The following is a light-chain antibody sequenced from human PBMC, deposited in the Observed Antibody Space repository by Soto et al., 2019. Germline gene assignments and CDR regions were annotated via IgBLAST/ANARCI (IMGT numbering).Light chain of an antibody. J-gene: IGKJ1*01. CDR2: DAS. Sequence: DIQMTQSPSTLSASVGDRVTITCRASQTIDTFLAWYQQKPGIAPRLLIYDASTLESGVPSRFSGGGSGTEFTLIISSLQPDDFATYYCQQYTSYSWTFGQGTKVDNK. CDR3: QQYTSYSWT. CDR1: QTIDTF. V-gene: IGKV1-5*01.